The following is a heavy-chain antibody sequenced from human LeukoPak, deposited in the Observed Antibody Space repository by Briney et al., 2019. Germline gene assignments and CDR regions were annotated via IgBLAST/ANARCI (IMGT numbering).Heavy chain of an antibody. CDR2: INPNSGGT. Sequence: ASVKVSCKASGYTFTGYYMHWVRQAPGQGLEWMGWINPNSGGTNYAQKFQGRVTMTRDTSISTAYMELSRLRSDDTAVYYCARVSETEWLYYYYGMDVWGQGTTVTVSS. CDR3: ARVSETEWLYYYYGMDV. V-gene: IGHV1-2*02. D-gene: IGHD5-12*01. CDR1: GYTFTGYY. J-gene: IGHJ6*02.